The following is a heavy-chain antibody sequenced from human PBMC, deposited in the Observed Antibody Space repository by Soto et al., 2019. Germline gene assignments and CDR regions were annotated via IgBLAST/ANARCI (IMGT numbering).Heavy chain of an antibody. CDR2: INHIGST. J-gene: IGHJ4*02. CDR3: ARDSKYYYDSSGYSI. Sequence: PSETLSLTCAVYGGSFSSYYWVWIRQPPGKGLEWVGQINHIGSTSYNPSLKSRVTISVDTSKNQFSLKLSSVTAADTAVYYCARDSKYYYDSSGYSIWGQGTLVTVSS. D-gene: IGHD3-22*01. CDR1: GGSFSSYY. V-gene: IGHV4-34*09.